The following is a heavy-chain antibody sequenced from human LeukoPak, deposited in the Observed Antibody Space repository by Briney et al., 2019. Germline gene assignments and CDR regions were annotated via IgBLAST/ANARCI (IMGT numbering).Heavy chain of an antibody. CDR1: GYSFPCYW. CDR2: IYPGDSDT. D-gene: IGHD3-10*01. J-gene: IGHJ6*04. Sequence: KGGESLKISCKGSGYSFPCYWIGWVRQMPGKGVELMGIIYPGDSDTRYSPSSQGQVTSSADKSISTAYLQWSSLKTSDPAMYYCARQGRDSSITDVWGKGTTVTVSS. V-gene: IGHV5-51*01. CDR3: ARQGRDSSITDV.